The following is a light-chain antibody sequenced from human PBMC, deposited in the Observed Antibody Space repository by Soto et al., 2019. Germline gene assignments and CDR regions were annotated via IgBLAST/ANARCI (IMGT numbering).Light chain of an antibody. CDR2: GAS. CDR1: QSVSSN. J-gene: IGKJ1*01. CDR3: QQYNNWLWT. V-gene: IGKV3-15*01. Sequence: MPQSPATLSVSPGERATLSCRASQSVSSNLAWYQQKPGQAPRLLIYGASTRATGIPARFSGSGSGSEFTLTISSLQSEDFAVYYCQQYNNWLWTFGQGTKVDSK.